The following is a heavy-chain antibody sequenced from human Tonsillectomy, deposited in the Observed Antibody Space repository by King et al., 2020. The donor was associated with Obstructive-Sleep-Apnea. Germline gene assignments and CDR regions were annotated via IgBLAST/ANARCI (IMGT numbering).Heavy chain of an antibody. CDR3: ARVQNYYDILTGYSTEVYYFDY. J-gene: IGHJ4*02. Sequence: VQLVESGGGLVKPGGSLRLSCAASGFTFSDYYMSWIRQAPGKGLEWVSYISSSGSTIYYADSVKGRFTISRDNAKNSLYLQMNSLRAEDTAVYYCARVQNYYDILTGYSTEVYYFDYWGQGTLVTVSS. V-gene: IGHV3-11*01. D-gene: IGHD3-9*01. CDR1: GFTFSDYY. CDR2: ISSSGSTI.